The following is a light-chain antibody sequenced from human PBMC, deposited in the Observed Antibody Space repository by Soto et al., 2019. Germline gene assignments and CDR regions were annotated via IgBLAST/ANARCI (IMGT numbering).Light chain of an antibody. CDR2: DAS. V-gene: IGKV3-11*01. CDR1: QSVSSY. J-gene: IGKJ5*01. Sequence: IVLTQSPATLSLSPGERATLSCRASQSVSSYLAWYQQKPGQAPSLLTYDASNRATGIPARFSGSGSGTDFTRTISSLEPEEFAGYYCQQRSNWPPSITFGQGTRLEIK. CDR3: QQRSNWPPSIT.